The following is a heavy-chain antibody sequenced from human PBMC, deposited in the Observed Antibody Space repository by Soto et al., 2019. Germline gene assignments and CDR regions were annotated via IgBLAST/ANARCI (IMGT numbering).Heavy chain of an antibody. CDR1: GGSFSGYY. Sequence: SETLSLTCAVYGGSFSGYYWSWIRQPPGKGPEWIGEINHSGSTNYNPSLKSRVTISVDTSKNQFSLKLSSVTAADTAVYYCARGGSQYYDFWSGYSYDYWGQGTLVTVSS. CDR2: INHSGST. V-gene: IGHV4-34*01. D-gene: IGHD3-3*01. J-gene: IGHJ4*02. CDR3: ARGGSQYYDFWSGYSYDY.